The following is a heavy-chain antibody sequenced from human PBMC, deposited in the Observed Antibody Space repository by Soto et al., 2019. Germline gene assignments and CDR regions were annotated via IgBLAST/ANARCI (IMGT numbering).Heavy chain of an antibody. CDR1: GYTFTSYG. CDR2: ISAYNGNT. V-gene: IGHV1-18*01. Sequence: ASVKVSCKASGYTFTSYGISWVRQAPGQGLEWMGWISAYNGNTNYAQKLQGRVTMTTDTSTSTAYMELRSLRSDDTAVYYCARDPPLTVTTEPRYYYYGMDVWGQGTTVTVSS. CDR3: ARDPPLTVTTEPRYYYYGMDV. J-gene: IGHJ6*02. D-gene: IGHD4-4*01.